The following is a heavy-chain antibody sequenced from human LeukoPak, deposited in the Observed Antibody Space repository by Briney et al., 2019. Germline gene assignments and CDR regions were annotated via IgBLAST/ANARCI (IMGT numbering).Heavy chain of an antibody. CDR2: IRQRGSDK. V-gene: IGHV3-7*01. CDR3: ARGRYGGNSYYFDY. D-gene: IGHD4-23*01. CDR1: GFTFSNYW. J-gene: IGHJ4*02. Sequence: GGSLRLSCAASGFTFSNYWMSWVRQAPGKGLEWAANIRQRGSDKYYVDSVKGRFTISRDNAENSLYLQVNSLRAEDTAVYYCARGRYGGNSYYFDYWGQGTLVTVSS.